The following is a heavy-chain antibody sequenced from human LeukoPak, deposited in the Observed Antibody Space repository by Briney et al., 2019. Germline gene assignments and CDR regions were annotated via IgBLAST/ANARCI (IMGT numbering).Heavy chain of an antibody. CDR1: GFPYGGYW. CDR3: SRSLDY. CDR2: INQDGTNQ. V-gene: IGHV3-7*01. J-gene: IGHJ4*02. Sequence: GGSLRLSCVASGFPYGGYWMDWARQAPGKGMEWVANINQDGTNQYYAASVKGRFSISRDNAKNSLYLQMNSLRAEDTAIYFCSRSLDYLGQGALVTVP.